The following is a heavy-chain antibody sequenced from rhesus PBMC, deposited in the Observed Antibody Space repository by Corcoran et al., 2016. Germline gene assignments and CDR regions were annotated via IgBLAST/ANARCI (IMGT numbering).Heavy chain of an antibody. V-gene: IGHV3-16*01. CDR3: ARGYYNFWSGYYQYYFDY. Sequence: VQLVESGGGLVLPGGSLSLSCAAFGFTFSNYCTSWACLSPGTCSDWVGRIKNKADGGTAAYAESVKGRFTISREDSKNTLYLQMNSLKTEDTAVYYCARGYYNFWSGYYQYYFDYWGQGVLVTVSS. CDR2: IKNKADGGTA. CDR1: GFTFSNYC. J-gene: IGHJ4*01. D-gene: IGHD3-3*01.